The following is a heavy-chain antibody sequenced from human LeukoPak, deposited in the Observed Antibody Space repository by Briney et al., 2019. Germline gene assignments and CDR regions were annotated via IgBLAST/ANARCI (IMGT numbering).Heavy chain of an antibody. V-gene: IGHV3-23*01. Sequence: GGSLRLSCAASGFTFSNYAMSWVRQAPGKGLEWVSSISGSGAGTYYVDSVKGRFTVSRDNSKNMLYLQMNSLGAEDTAVYYCAKDLGAVSGPWGQGTLVTVSS. CDR1: GFTFSNYA. CDR3: AKDLGAVSGP. CDR2: ISGSGAGT. D-gene: IGHD3-10*01. J-gene: IGHJ5*02.